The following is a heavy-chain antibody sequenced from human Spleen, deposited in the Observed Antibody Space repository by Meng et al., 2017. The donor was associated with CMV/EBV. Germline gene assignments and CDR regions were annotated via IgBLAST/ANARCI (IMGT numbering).Heavy chain of an antibody. V-gene: IGHV3-33*01. J-gene: IGHJ3*02. CDR1: GFTFSSYG. CDR3: ARLLNDAFDI. CDR2: IWYDGSNK. Sequence: GESLKISCAASGFTFSSYGMHWVRQAPGKGLEWVAVIWYDGSNKYYADSVKGRFTISRDNSKNTLYLQMNSLRAEDTAVYYCARLLNDAFDIWGQGTMVTVSS.